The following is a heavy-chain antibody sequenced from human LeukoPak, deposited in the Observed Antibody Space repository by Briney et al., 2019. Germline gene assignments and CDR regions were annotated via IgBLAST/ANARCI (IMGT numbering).Heavy chain of an antibody. CDR2: ISYDGSNK. Sequence: PGGSLRLSCAASGFTFSSNGMHWVRQAPGKGLEWVAFISYDGSNKHYADSVKGRFTISRDNSKNTLFLQMNSLRAEDTALYYCAKVGTYYYYYMDVWGTGTTVTVSS. V-gene: IGHV3-30*18. CDR3: AKVGTYYYYYMDV. J-gene: IGHJ6*03. CDR1: GFTFSSNG.